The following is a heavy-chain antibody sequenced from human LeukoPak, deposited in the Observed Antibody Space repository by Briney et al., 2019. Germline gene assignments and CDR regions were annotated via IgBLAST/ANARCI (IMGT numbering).Heavy chain of an antibody. Sequence: GGSLRLACAASGFTFSSYWMNGVRQAPGKGLEWVANIKQDGSEKYYVDSVKGRFTISRDNAKNSLYLQMNSLRAEDTAVYYCATDATVTTFDYWGQGTLVTVSS. CDR3: ATDATVTTFDY. CDR2: IKQDGSEK. V-gene: IGHV3-7*01. J-gene: IGHJ4*02. CDR1: GFTFSSYW. D-gene: IGHD4-17*01.